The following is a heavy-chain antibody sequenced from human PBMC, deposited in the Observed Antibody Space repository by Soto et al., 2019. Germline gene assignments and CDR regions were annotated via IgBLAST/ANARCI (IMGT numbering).Heavy chain of an antibody. J-gene: IGHJ6*02. D-gene: IGHD3-16*01. CDR3: ARDRGGDGMEV. CDR2: ISGYNGNT. V-gene: IGHV1-18*01. Sequence: QVQLVQSGAEVKKPGASVKVSCKASGYTFSSYGISWGRQAPGQGLEWMGWISGYNGNTNYAQQLQGRVTMPIDPSTSTGYMGLLRLISDDTAVYYGARDRGGDGMEVWGQGTTVTVSS. CDR1: GYTFSSYG.